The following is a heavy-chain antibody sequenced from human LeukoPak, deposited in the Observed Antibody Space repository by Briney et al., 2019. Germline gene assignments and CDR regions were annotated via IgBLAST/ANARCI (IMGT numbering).Heavy chain of an antibody. CDR2: ISAYNGNT. CDR3: ARERIKYDSSGDSDYFDY. CDR1: GYTFTSYG. V-gene: IGHV1-18*01. D-gene: IGHD3-22*01. J-gene: IGHJ4*02. Sequence: ASVKVSCKASGYTFTSYGISWVRQAPGQGLEWMGWISAYNGNTNYAQKLQGRVTMTTDTSTSTAYMELRSLRSDDTAVYYCARERIKYDSSGDSDYFDYWGQGTLVTVSS.